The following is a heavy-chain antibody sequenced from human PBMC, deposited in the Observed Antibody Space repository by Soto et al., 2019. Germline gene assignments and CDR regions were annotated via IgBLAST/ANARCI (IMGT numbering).Heavy chain of an antibody. CDR1: GFTVSSNY. D-gene: IGHD1-26*01. CDR3: ARGLTIVGATAPDY. V-gene: IGHV3-53*01. Sequence: EVQLVESGGGLIQPGGSLRLSCAASGFTVSSNYMSWVRQAPGKGLEWVSVIYSGGSTFYADSVKGRFTISRDNSKNPLYLQMNSLRAEDTAVYYCARGLTIVGATAPDYWGQGTLVTVSS. CDR2: IYSGGST. J-gene: IGHJ4*02.